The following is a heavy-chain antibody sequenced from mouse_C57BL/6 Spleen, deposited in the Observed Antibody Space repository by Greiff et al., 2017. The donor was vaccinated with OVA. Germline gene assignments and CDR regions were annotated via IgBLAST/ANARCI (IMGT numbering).Heavy chain of an antibody. CDR3: ARWGAQGAMDY. Sequence: VKVVESGAELVRPGASVKLSCKASGYTFTDYYINWVKQRPGQGLEWIARIYPGSGNTYYNEKFKGKATLTAEKSSSTAYMQLSSLTSEDSAVYFCARWGAQGAMDYWGQGTSVTVSS. CDR1: GYTFTDYY. CDR2: IYPGSGNT. J-gene: IGHJ4*01. V-gene: IGHV1-76*01. D-gene: IGHD3-2*02.